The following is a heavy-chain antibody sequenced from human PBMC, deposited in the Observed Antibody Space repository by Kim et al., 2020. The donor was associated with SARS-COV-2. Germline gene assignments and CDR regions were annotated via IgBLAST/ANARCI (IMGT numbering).Heavy chain of an antibody. Sequence: ASVKVSCKASGYTFTSYAMHWVRQAPGQRLEWMGWINAGNGNTKYSQKFQGRVTITRDTSASTAYMELSSLRSEDTAVYYCARELSPLSPYYYDGSGYYMGVDYWGQGTLVTVSS. J-gene: IGHJ4*02. CDR1: GYTFTSYA. CDR3: ARELSPLSPYYYDGSGYYMGVDY. CDR2: INAGNGNT. D-gene: IGHD3-22*01. V-gene: IGHV1-3*01.